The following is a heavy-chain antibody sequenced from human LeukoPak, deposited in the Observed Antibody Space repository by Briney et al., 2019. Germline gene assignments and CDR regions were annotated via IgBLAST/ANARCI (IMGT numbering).Heavy chain of an antibody. CDR1: GFTFSSYG. V-gene: IGHV3-30*02. CDR3: AKDLAGPYYYDSSGYYGWSWNFDY. D-gene: IGHD3-22*01. J-gene: IGHJ4*02. Sequence: GGSLRLSCAASGFTFSSYGMHWVRQAPGKGLEWVAFIRYDGTNKYYADSVKGRFTISRDNSKNTLYLQMNSLRAEDTAVYYCAKDLAGPYYYDSSGYYGWSWNFDYWGQGTLVTVSS. CDR2: IRYDGTNK.